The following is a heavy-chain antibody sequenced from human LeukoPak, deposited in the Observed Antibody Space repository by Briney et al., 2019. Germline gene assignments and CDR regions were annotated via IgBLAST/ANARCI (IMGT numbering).Heavy chain of an antibody. V-gene: IGHV4-34*01. CDR1: GGSFSGYY. CDR2: INHSGST. Sequence: SETLSLTCAVYGGSFSGYYWSWIRQPPGKGLEWIGEINHSGSTNYNPSLKSRVTISVDTSKNQFSLKLRSVAAADTAAYYCAWSGIQLWFSYWGQGTLVTVSS. D-gene: IGHD5-18*01. CDR3: AWSGIQLWFSY. J-gene: IGHJ4*02.